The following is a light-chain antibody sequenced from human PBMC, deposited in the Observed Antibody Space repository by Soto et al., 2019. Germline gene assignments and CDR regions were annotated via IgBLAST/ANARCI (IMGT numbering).Light chain of an antibody. J-gene: IGKJ1*01. Sequence: EIVLTQSPGTLSLSPWERATLYCSASQSLSSNYLAWYQQKPGQAPRLLIYGASSRATGIPDRFSGSGSGTDFTLTISRLEPEDFAVFYCHQCDSSPWTFGQGTKVDI. V-gene: IGKV3-20*01. CDR1: QSLSSNY. CDR2: GAS. CDR3: HQCDSSPWT.